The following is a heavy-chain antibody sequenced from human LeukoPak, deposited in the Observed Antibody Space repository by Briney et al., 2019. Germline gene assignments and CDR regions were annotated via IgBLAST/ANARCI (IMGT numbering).Heavy chain of an antibody. CDR2: IKQDESEK. D-gene: IGHD6-13*01. Sequence: GGSLRLSCTASGFTLSNYWVSWVRQTPEKGLEWVANIKQDESEKVYVGSVKGRFTISRDNAKSSLYLQMSGLRADDTAVYYCARDPYSSTWSYGMDIWGQGTTVIVSS. V-gene: IGHV3-7*05. J-gene: IGHJ6*02. CDR1: GFTLSNYW. CDR3: ARDPYSSTWSYGMDI.